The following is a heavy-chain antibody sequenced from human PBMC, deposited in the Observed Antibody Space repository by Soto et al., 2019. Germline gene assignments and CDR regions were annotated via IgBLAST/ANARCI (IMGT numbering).Heavy chain of an antibody. J-gene: IGHJ3*02. Sequence: PXESLGLSCAASGFILSTYSMSWVRQAPGKGLEWVSHITGSGGITYYADSVKGRFTISRDTSSNTLYLQMNSLRAEDTALYYCAKCLQIHWNYDAYHIWGQGTMVTVSS. V-gene: IGHV3-23*01. CDR3: AKCLQIHWNYDAYHI. CDR1: GFILSTYS. CDR2: ITGSGGIT. D-gene: IGHD1-7*01.